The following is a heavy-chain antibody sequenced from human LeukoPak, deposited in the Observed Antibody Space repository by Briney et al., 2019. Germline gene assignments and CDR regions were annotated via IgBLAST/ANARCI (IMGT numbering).Heavy chain of an antibody. D-gene: IGHD1-1*01. J-gene: IGHJ5*02. CDR2: TYYRSKWYS. CDR1: GDSVSSNSAA. V-gene: IGHV6-1*01. Sequence: PSQTLSLTCAISGDSVSSNSAAWSWIRQSPSRGLEWLGRTYYRSKWYSDYAVFVRSRITINPDTSKNQFSLQLNSVTPEDTAVYYCARDLSGASTGPMNWFDPWGQGTLVTVSS. CDR3: ARDLSGASTGPMNWFDP.